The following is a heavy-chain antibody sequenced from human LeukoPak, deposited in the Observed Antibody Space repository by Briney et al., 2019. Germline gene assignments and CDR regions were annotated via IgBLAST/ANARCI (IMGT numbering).Heavy chain of an antibody. CDR3: ARWAYSSGWTSFDY. CDR2: INHSGST. D-gene: IGHD6-19*01. Sequence: SETLSLTCAVYGGSFSGYYWSWIRQSPGKGLEWIGEINHSGSTNYNPSLKSRVTISVDTSKNQFSLKLSSVTAADTAVYYCARWAYSSGWTSFDYWGQGTLVTVSS. V-gene: IGHV4-34*01. CDR1: GGSFSGYY. J-gene: IGHJ4*02.